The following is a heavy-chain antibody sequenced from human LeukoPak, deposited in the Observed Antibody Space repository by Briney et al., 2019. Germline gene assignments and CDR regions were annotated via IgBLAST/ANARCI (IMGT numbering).Heavy chain of an antibody. D-gene: IGHD3-22*01. CDR3: ARDIAGYYDSSGTDYGMDV. Sequence: ASVNVSCKASGYTFTSYGISWVRQAPGQGLEWMGWISAYNSNTNYAQKLQGRVTMTTDTSTSTAYMELRSLRSDDTAVYYCARDIAGYYDSSGTDYGMDVWGQGTTVTVSS. V-gene: IGHV1-18*01. J-gene: IGHJ6*02. CDR2: ISAYNSNT. CDR1: GYTFTSYG.